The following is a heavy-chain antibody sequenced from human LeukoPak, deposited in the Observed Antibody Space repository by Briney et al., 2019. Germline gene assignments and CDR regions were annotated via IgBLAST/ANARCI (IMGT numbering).Heavy chain of an antibody. Sequence: PSETLSLTCAVYGGSFSGYYWSWIRQPPGKGLEWIGYIYYSGSTDYNPSLKSRVTISVETSKNQFSLKLSSVTGADTAVYYCARVTGYMIEDYFDYWGQGTLVTVSS. J-gene: IGHJ4*02. CDR2: IYYSGST. D-gene: IGHD3-22*01. CDR1: GGSFSGYY. V-gene: IGHV4-59*01. CDR3: ARVTGYMIEDYFDY.